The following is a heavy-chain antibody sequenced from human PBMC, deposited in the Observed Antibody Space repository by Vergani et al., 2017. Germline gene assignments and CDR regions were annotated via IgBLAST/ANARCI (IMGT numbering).Heavy chain of an antibody. CDR1: GFTFSSYS. Sequence: EVQVVESGGGLVKPGGSLRLSCAASGFTFSSYSMNWVRQAPGKGLEWVSYISSSNSYIFYADSVKGRFTISRDNAKNSLYLQMNSLRTEYTAVYYCAMVYVDTAMVIGYWGQGTLVTVSS. J-gene: IGHJ4*02. CDR3: AMVYVDTAMVIGY. CDR2: ISSSNSYI. D-gene: IGHD5-18*01. V-gene: IGHV3-21*01.